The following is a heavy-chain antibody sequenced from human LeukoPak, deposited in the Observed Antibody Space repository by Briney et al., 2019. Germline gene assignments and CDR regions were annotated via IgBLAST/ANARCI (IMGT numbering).Heavy chain of an antibody. V-gene: IGHV3-7*01. Sequence: PGGSLRLSCAASGFTFSSYWMSWVRQAPGKGLEWVANIKQDGSEKYYVDSVKGRFTISRDNSKNTLYLQMNSLRAEDTAVYYCAKLLSYFDYWGQGTLVTVSS. CDR3: AKLLSYFDY. CDR1: GFTFSSYW. CDR2: IKQDGSEK. J-gene: IGHJ4*02.